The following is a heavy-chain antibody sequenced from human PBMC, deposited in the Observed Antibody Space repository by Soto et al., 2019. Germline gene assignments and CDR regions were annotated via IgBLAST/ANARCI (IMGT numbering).Heavy chain of an antibody. CDR2: TGLNGRTT. Sequence: DVQLVESGGGLIQPGGSLRLSCAAFGLTVSGKKYMAWVRQAPGKGLEWVSTTGLNGRTTYYADSVKGRFTVSRDNSKNTLDLHMSSLRAEDTAVYYCATVHSTSRSFDYWGQGTLVTVSS. CDR3: ATVHSTSRSFDY. V-gene: IGHV3-53*01. CDR1: GLTVSGKKY. D-gene: IGHD6-6*01. J-gene: IGHJ4*02.